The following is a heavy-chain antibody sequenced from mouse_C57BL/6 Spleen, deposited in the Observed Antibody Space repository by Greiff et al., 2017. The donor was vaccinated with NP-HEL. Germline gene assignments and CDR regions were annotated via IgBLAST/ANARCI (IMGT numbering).Heavy chain of an antibody. D-gene: IGHD1-1*01. CDR3: ARGYGSSSFAY. CDR2: INPNNGGT. V-gene: IGHV1-22*01. CDR1: GYTFTDYN. J-gene: IGHJ3*01. Sequence: EVKLQQSGPELVKPGASVKMSCKASGYTFTDYNMHWVKQSHGKSLEWIGYINPNNGGTSYNQKFKGKATLTVNKSSSTAYMELRSLTSEDSAVYYCARGYGSSSFAYWGQGTLVTVSA.